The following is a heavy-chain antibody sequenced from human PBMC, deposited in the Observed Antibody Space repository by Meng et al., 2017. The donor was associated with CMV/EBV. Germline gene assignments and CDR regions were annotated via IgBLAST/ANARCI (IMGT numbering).Heavy chain of an antibody. J-gene: IGHJ6*02. CDR2: IRYDGSNK. D-gene: IGHD1-26*01. V-gene: IGHV3-30*02. CDR3: AKGKGSRLYGMDV. Sequence: GESLKISCAASGFTFSCYGMHWVRPAPGKGLGWVAFIRYDGSNKYYADSVKGRFTISRDNSKNTLYLQMNSLGAEDTAVYYCAKGKGSRLYGMDVWGQGTTVTVSS. CDR1: GFTFSCYG.